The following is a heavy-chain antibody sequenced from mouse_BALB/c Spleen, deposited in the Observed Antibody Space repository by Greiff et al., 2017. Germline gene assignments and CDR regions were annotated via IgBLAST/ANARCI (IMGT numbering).Heavy chain of an antibody. J-gene: IGHJ3*01. V-gene: IGHV5-9-4*01. D-gene: IGHD3-1*01. Sequence: EVQLVESGGGLVKPGGSLKLSCAASGFTFSSYAMSWVRQSPEKRLEWVAEISSGGSYTYYPDTVTGRFTISRDNAKNTLYLEMSSLRSEDTAMYYCARDSSGSAYWGQGTLVTVSA. CDR1: GFTFSSYA. CDR3: ARDSSGSAY. CDR2: ISSGGSYT.